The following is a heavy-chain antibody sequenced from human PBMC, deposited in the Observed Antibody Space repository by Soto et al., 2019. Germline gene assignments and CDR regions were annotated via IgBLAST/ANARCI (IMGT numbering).Heavy chain of an antibody. Sequence: QVQLVQSGAEVKKPGSSVKVSCKASGDTFSSYAISWVRQAPGQGLEWMGGIIPIFGTANYAQKFQGRVTITADESKSTAYMELSSLRSEDTAVYYCAREGIGYRSRASPMDVWGQVTTVTVSS. CDR3: AREGIGYRSRASPMDV. D-gene: IGHD5-18*01. CDR1: GDTFSSYA. CDR2: IIPIFGTA. V-gene: IGHV1-69*01. J-gene: IGHJ6*02.